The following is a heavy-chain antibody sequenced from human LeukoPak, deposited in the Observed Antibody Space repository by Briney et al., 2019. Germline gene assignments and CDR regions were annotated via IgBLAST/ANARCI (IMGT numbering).Heavy chain of an antibody. CDR1: GFTFSTYW. D-gene: IGHD3-9*01. CDR2: IRPEGTTT. CDR3: ARDLDWILFDY. V-gene: IGHV3-74*03. J-gene: IGHJ4*02. Sequence: TGGSLRLSCAGSGFTFSTYWMHWVRQAPGKGLVWVSRIRPEGTTTAYADSVKGRFTISRDNAKNTLFLQMNSLSAEDTAVYYCARDLDWILFDYWGQGTLVTVSS.